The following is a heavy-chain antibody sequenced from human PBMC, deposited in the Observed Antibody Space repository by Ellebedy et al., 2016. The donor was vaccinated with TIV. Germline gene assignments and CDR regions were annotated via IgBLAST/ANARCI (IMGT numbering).Heavy chain of an antibody. D-gene: IGHD1-26*01. J-gene: IGHJ3*02. V-gene: IGHV4-31*03. CDR3: ARERATTSRVVDI. Sequence: MPSETLSLTCTVSGGSISSGGYYRSWIRQHPGKGLEWIGYIYYSGSTYYNPSLKSRVTISVDTSKNQFSLKLSSVTAADTAVYYCARERATTSRVVDIWGQGTMVTVSS. CDR1: GGSISSGGYY. CDR2: IYYSGST.